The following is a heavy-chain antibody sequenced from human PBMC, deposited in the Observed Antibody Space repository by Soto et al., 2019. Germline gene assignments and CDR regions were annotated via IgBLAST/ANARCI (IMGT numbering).Heavy chain of an antibody. CDR3: ARWIDNGYFDY. CDR1: AFSFTSYS. Sequence: QGQLVQSGAEVKKPGASVKVSCATSAFSFTSYSFHWVRQAPAQGLQWMGWINAGRGKTKYSQQFQGRVTFTWDTSANTVYMELSRLTSEDTSVFYCARWIDNGYFDYWGQGTLVTVSA. V-gene: IGHV1-3*01. D-gene: IGHD4-17*01. J-gene: IGHJ4*02. CDR2: INAGRGKT.